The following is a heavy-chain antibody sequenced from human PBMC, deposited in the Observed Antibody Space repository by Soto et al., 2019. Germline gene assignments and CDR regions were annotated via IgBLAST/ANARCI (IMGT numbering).Heavy chain of an antibody. CDR3: AHLSHVVDGPPPGNNSFDP. V-gene: IGHV2-5*02. CDR2: LYWDDDT. Sequence: QITLKESGPAVVKPTQTLTVTCTFSGFSLSATGVGVGWMRQPPGKALEWLALLYWDDDTRYSPFLKNRLTIAKHTSKNQVVLKMTNVHPADTGTYYCAHLSHVVDGPPPGNNSFDPWGQGTLVTVSS. CDR1: GFSLSATGVG. J-gene: IGHJ5*02.